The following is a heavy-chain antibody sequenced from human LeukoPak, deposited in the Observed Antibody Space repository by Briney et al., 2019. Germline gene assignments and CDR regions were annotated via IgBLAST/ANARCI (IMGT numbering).Heavy chain of an antibody. CDR3: ARGPSNTIFGVVITGYYYMDV. CDR1: GFPLSIYW. V-gene: IGHV3-7*01. CDR2: IKQDGSEK. J-gene: IGHJ6*03. Sequence: GGSLRLSCAASGFPLSIYWMSWVRQAPGKGLEGVANIKQDGSEKYYVDSGKGLFTISRDNAKNSLYLLMNSLRGEDTDVYYCARGPSNTIFGVVITGYYYMDVWGKGTTVTVSS. D-gene: IGHD3-3*01.